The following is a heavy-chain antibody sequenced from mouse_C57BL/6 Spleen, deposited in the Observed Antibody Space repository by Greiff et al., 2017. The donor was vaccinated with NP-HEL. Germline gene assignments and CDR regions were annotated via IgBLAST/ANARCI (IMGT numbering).Heavy chain of an antibody. CDR1: GYTFTSYG. V-gene: IGHV1-81*01. CDR2: IYPRSGNT. J-gene: IGHJ4*01. D-gene: IGHD2-4*01. CDR3: ARRGYDYDVPMDY. Sequence: VQVVESGAELARPGASVKLSCKASGYTFTSYGISWVKQRTGQGLEWIGEIYPRSGNTYYNEKFKGKATLTADKSSSTAYMELRSLTSEDSAVYFCARRGYDYDVPMDYWGQGTSVTVSS.